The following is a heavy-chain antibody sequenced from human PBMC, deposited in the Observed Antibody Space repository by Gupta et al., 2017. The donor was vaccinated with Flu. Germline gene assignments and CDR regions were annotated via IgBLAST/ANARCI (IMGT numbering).Heavy chain of an antibody. CDR1: VFTICSHA. V-gene: IGHV3-23*01. CDR3: AKDLALGTMIVVGDGSDY. CDR2: ISGSGGST. Sequence: EVPPLESGGGLVPPGVSLRPSCAASVFTICSHAMSWVRPAPGKGLEWVSAISGSGGSTYDADSVKGRFTISRDNSKNTLYLQMNSLRAEDTAVYYCAKDLALGTMIVVGDGSDYWGQGTLVTVSS. J-gene: IGHJ4*02. D-gene: IGHD3-22*01.